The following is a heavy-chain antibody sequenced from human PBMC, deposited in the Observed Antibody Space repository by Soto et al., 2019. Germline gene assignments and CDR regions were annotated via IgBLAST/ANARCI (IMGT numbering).Heavy chain of an antibody. Sequence: QVQLVQSGAEVKKPGASVKVSCKASGYTFTSYAMHWVRQAPGQRLEWMGWINAGNGNTKYSQKFRGRVTITRDTSARTAYRGLSSLRSDDPAVSYCARGGCSSTSCYRYNYDYYLRVWGTGTTVTVSS. CDR2: INAGNGNT. V-gene: IGHV1-3*01. CDR3: ARGGCSSTSCYRYNYDYYLRV. J-gene: IGHJ6*03. D-gene: IGHD2-2*01. CDR1: GYTFTSYA.